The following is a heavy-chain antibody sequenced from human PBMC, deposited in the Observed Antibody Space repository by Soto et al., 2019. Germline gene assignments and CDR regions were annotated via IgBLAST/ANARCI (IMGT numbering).Heavy chain of an antibody. D-gene: IGHD4-17*01. CDR3: ARSSVTTDVLDF. CDR1: GYDFNSYS. V-gene: IGHV1-3*01. CDR2: INGGIGNT. J-gene: IGHJ4*02. Sequence: QVRLEQSGAEVKEPGASVKISCKASGYDFNSYSIHWLRQAPGQRPEYMGRINGGIGNTKFSQKFQDRLTITRDTSASAMYMELSSLTSDDTGVYYCARSSVTTDVLDFWGQGTLVIVSS.